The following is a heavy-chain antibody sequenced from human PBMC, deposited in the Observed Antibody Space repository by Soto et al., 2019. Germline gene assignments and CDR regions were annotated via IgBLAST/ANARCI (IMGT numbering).Heavy chain of an antibody. Sequence: ASVKVSCKASGYTFTSYGISWVRQAPGQGLEWMGWISAYNGNTNYAQKLQGRVTMTTDKSTSTAYMELRSLRSDEKAVYYWARAISINKIFGVFNWYFDLWG. CDR3: ARAISINKIFGVFNWYFDL. CDR1: GYTFTSYG. D-gene: IGHD3-3*01. V-gene: IGHV1-18*04. J-gene: IGHJ2*01. CDR2: ISAYNGNT.